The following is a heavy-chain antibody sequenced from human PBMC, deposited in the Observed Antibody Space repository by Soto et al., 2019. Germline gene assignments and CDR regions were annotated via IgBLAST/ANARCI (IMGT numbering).Heavy chain of an antibody. J-gene: IGHJ5*02. Sequence: ASVKVSCKASGYTFTGYYMHWVRQAPGQGLEWMGWINPNSGGTNYAQKFQGRVTMTRDTSISTAYMELSRLRSDDTAVYCCARVRFLEWFPEPWGQGTLVTVSS. CDR2: INPNSGGT. CDR3: ARVRFLEWFPEP. V-gene: IGHV1-2*02. D-gene: IGHD3-3*01. CDR1: GYTFTGYY.